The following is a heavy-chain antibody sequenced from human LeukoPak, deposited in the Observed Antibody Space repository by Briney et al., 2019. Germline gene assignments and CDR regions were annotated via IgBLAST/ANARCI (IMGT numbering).Heavy chain of an antibody. CDR3: ARSTRLGRFDP. J-gene: IGHJ5*02. D-gene: IGHD5/OR15-5a*01. Sequence: SVKVSCKASGFTFTNYNLHWVRQAPGQGLEWMGGIIPIFGTANYTQKFQGRVTITADESTSTAYMELSSLRSEDTAVYYCARSTRLGRFDPWGQGTLVTVSS. V-gene: IGHV1-69*13. CDR2: IIPIFGTA. CDR1: GFTFTNYN.